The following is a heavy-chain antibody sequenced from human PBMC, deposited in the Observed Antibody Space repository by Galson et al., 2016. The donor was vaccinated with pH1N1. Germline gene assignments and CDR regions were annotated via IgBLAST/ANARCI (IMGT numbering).Heavy chain of an antibody. D-gene: IGHD1-26*01. V-gene: IGHV3-30*03. CDR2: ISYNGHDE. Sequence: SLRLSCAASGFNFDTFAMHWVRRTPGKGLEWVAFISYNGHDESYADSLKGRFTVSRDNSKNRLYLHMNSPRPDDTGLYYCAREDWSYGDTYYNGMDVWGQGTTVTVSS. CDR3: AREDWSYGDTYYNGMDV. J-gene: IGHJ6*02. CDR1: GFNFDTFA.